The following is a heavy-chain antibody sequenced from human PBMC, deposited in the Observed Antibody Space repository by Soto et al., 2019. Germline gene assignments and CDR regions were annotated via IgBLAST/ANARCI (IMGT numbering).Heavy chain of an antibody. V-gene: IGHV1-3*01. CDR3: ARDEDY. CDR1: GYTFTSYA. J-gene: IGHJ4*02. Sequence: QVQLVQSGSEVKKPGASVKVSCKASGYTFTSYAIHWVRQAPGQTLEWMGWINAADGNTKYSQKFRDRVTITRDTSASTVYMELSSLTSEATAVYYCARDEDYWGQGTLVTVSS. CDR2: INAADGNT.